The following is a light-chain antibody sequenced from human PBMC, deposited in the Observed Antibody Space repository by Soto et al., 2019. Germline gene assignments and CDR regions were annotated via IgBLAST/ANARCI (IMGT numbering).Light chain of an antibody. CDR2: AAS. V-gene: IGKV1-39*01. Sequence: DIQMTQSPSSLSASVGDSVTISCRASRNIRNYLNWYQQKPGKAPKLLIYAASNLQSGVPSRFSGSGSGTNFTLTLNSLQPEDFATYYSQQGYINPLTFGQGTKVEIK. CDR3: QQGYINPLT. J-gene: IGKJ1*01. CDR1: RNIRNY.